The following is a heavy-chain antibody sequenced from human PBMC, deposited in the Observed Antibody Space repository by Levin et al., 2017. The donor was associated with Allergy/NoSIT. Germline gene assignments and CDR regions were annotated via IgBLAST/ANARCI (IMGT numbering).Heavy chain of an antibody. CDR2: INPSGAST. CDR1: GYTFTSYY. D-gene: IGHD3-10*01. CDR3: ARGSLLTSGSYLDWFDT. J-gene: IGHJ5*02. Sequence: ASVKVSCKASGYTFTSYYMHWVRQAPGQGLDWMGVINPSGASTSYAQKVQGRVTMTRDTSTSTVYMELSSLRSEDTAVYYCARGSLLTSGSYLDWFDTWGQGTLVTVSS. V-gene: IGHV1-46*01.